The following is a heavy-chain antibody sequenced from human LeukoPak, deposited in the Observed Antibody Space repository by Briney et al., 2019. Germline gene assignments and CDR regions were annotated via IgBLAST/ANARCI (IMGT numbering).Heavy chain of an antibody. Sequence: SETLSLTCAVSGGSFSGYYCSWIRQPPRKGLERIGEINHSESTNSNPSLKSRVNISVDTSKNQFSLKLSSVTAADTAVYYWERSLWVVSTIFGYCGQVTLVTVGS. CDR3: ERSLWVVSTIFGY. CDR2: INHSEST. J-gene: IGHJ4*02. V-gene: IGHV4-34*01. D-gene: IGHD5/OR15-5a*01. CDR1: GGSFSGYY.